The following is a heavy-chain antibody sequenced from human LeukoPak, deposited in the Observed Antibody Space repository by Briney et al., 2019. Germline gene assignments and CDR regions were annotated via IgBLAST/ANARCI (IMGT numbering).Heavy chain of an antibody. CDR2: ISAYNGNI. Sequence: ASVKVSCNAPGYTFTSFGISWVRQAPGQGLEWMGWISAYNGNINYAQKLQGRVTMTTDTSTSTAYMEVRSLRSEDTAVYYCVRDLGVDTTMIFFDYWGQGSVVTVSS. CDR1: GYTFTSFG. CDR3: VRDLGVDTTMIFFDY. D-gene: IGHD5-18*01. J-gene: IGHJ4*02. V-gene: IGHV1-18*01.